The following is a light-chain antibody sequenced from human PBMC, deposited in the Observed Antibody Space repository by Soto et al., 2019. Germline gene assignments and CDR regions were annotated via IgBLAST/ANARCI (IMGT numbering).Light chain of an antibody. V-gene: IGKV1-39*01. CDR1: QSISNY. J-gene: IGKJ4*01. CDR3: QQSYSSPLT. Sequence: DIQMTQSPSSLSASVGDRVTITCRASQSISNYLNWYQQKPGKAPKLLIYGASNLQSGVPSRFSGSGAGTDFTLTISSLQPEAFATFNCQQSYSSPLTFGGGTKVEIK. CDR2: GAS.